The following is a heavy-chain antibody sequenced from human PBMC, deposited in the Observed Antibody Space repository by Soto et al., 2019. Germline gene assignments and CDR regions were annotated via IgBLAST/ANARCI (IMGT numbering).Heavy chain of an antibody. D-gene: IGHD6-19*01. V-gene: IGHV3-30*18. Sequence: QVQLVESGGGVVQPGRSLRLSCAASGFTLSRKGMHWVRQAPGKGLEWVAVISYDGSNKYDGDSVKGRFTISRDNSKNTVYLQMNILRAEDTAVYYCAKYALTVAGPQRGSLDVWGQGTTVTVSS. CDR2: ISYDGSNK. CDR3: AKYALTVAGPQRGSLDV. CDR1: GFTLSRKG. J-gene: IGHJ6*02.